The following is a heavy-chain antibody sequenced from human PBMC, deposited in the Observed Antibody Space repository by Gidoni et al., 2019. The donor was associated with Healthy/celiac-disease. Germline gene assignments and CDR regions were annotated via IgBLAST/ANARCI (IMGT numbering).Heavy chain of an antibody. J-gene: IGHJ5*02. Sequence: EVQLVQSGAEVKKPGATVKISCKVSGYTFTDYYIHWVQQAPGKGLEWMGLVDPEDGETIYAEKFQGRVTITADTSTDTAYMELSSLRSEDTAVYYCATDGVYCSGGSCYSPGWFDPWGQGTLVTVSS. D-gene: IGHD2-15*01. CDR2: VDPEDGET. V-gene: IGHV1-69-2*01. CDR3: ATDGVYCSGGSCYSPGWFDP. CDR1: GYTFTDYY.